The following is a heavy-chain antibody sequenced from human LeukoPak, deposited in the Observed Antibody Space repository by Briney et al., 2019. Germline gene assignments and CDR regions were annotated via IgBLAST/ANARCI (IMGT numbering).Heavy chain of an antibody. V-gene: IGHV3-23*01. CDR1: GFTFSSYA. J-gene: IGHJ1*01. CDR3: AKDTDVVVPEYFQY. CDR2: ISGSGGST. Sequence: GGSLRLSCAASGFTFSSYAMNWVRQAPGKGEEWGSAISGSGGSTYYADSVKGRFTVSRDNSESTLFLQMNSLRAEDTAMYYCAKDTDVVVPEYFQYWGQGTLVTVSS. D-gene: IGHD2-15*01.